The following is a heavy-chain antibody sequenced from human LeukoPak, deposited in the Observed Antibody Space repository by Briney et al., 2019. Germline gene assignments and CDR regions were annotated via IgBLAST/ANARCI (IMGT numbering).Heavy chain of an antibody. CDR2: INWNGGST. J-gene: IGHJ6*03. Sequence: GGSLRLSCAASGFTFDDYGMSWVRQAPGKGLEWVSGINWNGGSTVYADSVKGRFTISRDNAKNSLYLQMNSLRAEDTALYYCARDFLSSGYYYGDYHYYYMDVWGKGTTVTVSS. V-gene: IGHV3-20*04. CDR3: ARDFLSSGYYYGDYHYYYMDV. CDR1: GFTFDDYG. D-gene: IGHD3-22*01.